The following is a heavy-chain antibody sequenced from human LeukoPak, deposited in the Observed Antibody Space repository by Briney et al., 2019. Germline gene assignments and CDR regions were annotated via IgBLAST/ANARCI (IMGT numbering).Heavy chain of an antibody. V-gene: IGHV1-2*02. CDR1: GYTFTGYY. J-gene: IGHJ4*02. CDR3: ARGFGGSMVRGVIDY. Sequence: ASVKVSCKASGYTFTGYYMHWVRQAPGQGLEWMGWINPNSGGTNYAQKFQGRVTMTRDTSISTAYMELSRLRSDDTAVYYCARGFGGSMVRGVIDYWGQGTLVTVSS. CDR2: INPNSGGT. D-gene: IGHD3-10*01.